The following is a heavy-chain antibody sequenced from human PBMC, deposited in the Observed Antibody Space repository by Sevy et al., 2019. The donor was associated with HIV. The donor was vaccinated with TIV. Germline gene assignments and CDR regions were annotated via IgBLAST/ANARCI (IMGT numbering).Heavy chain of an antibody. CDR2: IYYSGST. CDR1: GGSISSYY. J-gene: IGHJ5*02. V-gene: IGHV4-59*01. D-gene: IGHD1-26*01. Sequence: SETLSLTCTVFGGSISSYYWNWIRQPPGKGLEWIGYIYYSGSTNYNPSLKSRVTISVDMSKNQFSLKLSSVTTADTAVYYCARESPLGVEWELSRPQNRFDPWGQGTLVTVSS. CDR3: ARESPLGVEWELSRPQNRFDP.